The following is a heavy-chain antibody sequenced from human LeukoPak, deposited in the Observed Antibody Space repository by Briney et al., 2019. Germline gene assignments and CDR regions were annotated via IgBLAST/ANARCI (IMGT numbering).Heavy chain of an antibody. Sequence: GGTVRLSCAASGFTFRRYEMNWVRQAPGKGLEWVSYIASSGSTIYYADSVKGRFTISRDNAKNSLYLQMNSLRAEDTAVYYCARANYYDISGYDYWGQGTLVTVSP. CDR3: ARANYYDISGYDY. CDR2: IASSGSTI. J-gene: IGHJ4*02. CDR1: GFTFRRYE. D-gene: IGHD3-22*01. V-gene: IGHV3-48*03.